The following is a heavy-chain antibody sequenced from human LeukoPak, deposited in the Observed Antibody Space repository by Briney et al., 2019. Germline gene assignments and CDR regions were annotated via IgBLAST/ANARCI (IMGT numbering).Heavy chain of an antibody. CDR3: AREGVVAATYNWFDP. CDR2: IYPGDSDT. J-gene: IGHJ5*02. Sequence: GEALKISCKASGYSFTTYWIAWVRQMPGKGLEWMGIIYPGDSDTRYSPSFQGQVTISADKSINTAYLQWSSLKASDTAMYYCAREGVVAATYNWFDPWGQGTLVTVSS. D-gene: IGHD1-26*01. CDR1: GYSFTTYW. V-gene: IGHV5-51*01.